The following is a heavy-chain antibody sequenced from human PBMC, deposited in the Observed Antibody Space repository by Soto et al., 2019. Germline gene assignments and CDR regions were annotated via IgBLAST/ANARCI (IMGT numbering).Heavy chain of an antibody. J-gene: IGHJ4*02. CDR2: IFSNDEK. CDR3: ARINPDITIFGVANYDY. V-gene: IGHV2-26*01. CDR1: GFSLSNARMG. D-gene: IGHD3-3*01. Sequence: QVTLKESGPVLVKPTETLTLTCTVSGFSLSNARMGVSWIRQPPGKALEWLAHIFSNDEKSYSTSLKSRLTISKDTSKSQVVLTMTNMDPVDTATYYCARINPDITIFGVANYDYWGQGTLVTVSS.